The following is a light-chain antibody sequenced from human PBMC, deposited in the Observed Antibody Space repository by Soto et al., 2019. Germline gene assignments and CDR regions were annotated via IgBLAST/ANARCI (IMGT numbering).Light chain of an antibody. CDR3: QQYHLYTWT. CDR2: GAS. CDR1: QDISSH. Sequence: DIQMTQSPSSLSASVGDRVTITCRASQDISSHLAWFQQKPGKAPKSLMFGASNLRSGVPSRFSGSGSGTVFTFTISSLQPDYFATYYCQQYHLYTWTFGQGTKVEI. V-gene: IGKV1-16*01. J-gene: IGKJ1*01.